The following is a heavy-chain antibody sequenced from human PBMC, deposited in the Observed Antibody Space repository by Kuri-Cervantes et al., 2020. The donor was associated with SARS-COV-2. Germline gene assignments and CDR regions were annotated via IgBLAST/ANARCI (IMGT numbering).Heavy chain of an antibody. J-gene: IGHJ2*01. CDR2: IWYDGSNK. CDR3: ARGFRAGPGEYFDL. CDR1: GFTFSSYA. D-gene: IGHD3-10*01. Sequence: LSLTCAASGFTFSSYAMSWVRQAPGKGLEWVAVIWYDGSNKYYADSVKGRFTISRDNSKNTLYLQMNSLRAEDTAVYYCARGFRAGPGEYFDLWGRGTLVTVSS. V-gene: IGHV3-33*08.